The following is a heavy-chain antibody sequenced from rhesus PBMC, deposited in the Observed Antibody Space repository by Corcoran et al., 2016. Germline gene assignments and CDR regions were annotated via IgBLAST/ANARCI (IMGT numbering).Heavy chain of an antibody. J-gene: IGHJ2*01. Sequence: EVQLVESGGGLVQPGGSLRLSCAASGFTFSDYYMSWVRQAPGKWLDWVSSISSSSIYIYYADSVKGRFTISRDNAKNSLSLQMNSLKTEDTAVYYCTRGGYSWYFDLWGPGTPITISS. CDR2: ISSSSIYI. D-gene: IGHD5-42*01. CDR3: TRGGYSWYFDL. CDR1: GFTFSDYY. V-gene: IGHV3S16*01.